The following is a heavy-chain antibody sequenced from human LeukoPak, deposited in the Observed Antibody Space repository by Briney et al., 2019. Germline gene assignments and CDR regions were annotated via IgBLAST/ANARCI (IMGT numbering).Heavy chain of an antibody. CDR2: IYHSGST. V-gene: IGHV4-38-2*02. CDR1: GYSISSGYY. Sequence: SETLCLTCTVSGYSISSGYYWGWIRQPPGKGLEWIGSIYHSGSTYYNPSLKSRVTISVDTSKNQFSLKLSSVTAADTAVYYCARGGVTRLFDYWGQGTLVTVSS. J-gene: IGHJ4*02. CDR3: ARGGVTRLFDY. D-gene: IGHD2-21*02.